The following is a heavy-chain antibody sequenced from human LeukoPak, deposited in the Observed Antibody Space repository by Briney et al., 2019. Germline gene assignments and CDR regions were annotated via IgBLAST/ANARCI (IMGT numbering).Heavy chain of an antibody. D-gene: IGHD1-26*01. CDR1: GYTFTSYD. Sequence: ASVKVSCKASGYTFTSYDINWVRQAIGQGLEWMGWMNPNSGNTGYAQKFQGRVTMTRNTSISTAYMELSSLRSEDTAVYYCARDGGYSGRYGDAFDIWGQGTMVTVSS. CDR2: MNPNSGNT. V-gene: IGHV1-8*01. J-gene: IGHJ3*02. CDR3: ARDGGYSGRYGDAFDI.